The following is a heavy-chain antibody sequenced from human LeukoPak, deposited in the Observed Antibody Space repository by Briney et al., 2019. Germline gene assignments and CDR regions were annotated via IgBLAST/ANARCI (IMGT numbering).Heavy chain of an antibody. CDR2: INHSGST. V-gene: IGHV4-34*01. Sequence: SETLSLTCAVYGGSFSGYYWSWIRQPPGKGLEWIGEINHSGSTNYNPSIKSRVTISVDTSKNQFSLKLSSVTAADTAVYYCARGSPRWFGELDIDYWGQGTLVTVSS. CDR3: ARGSPRWFGELDIDY. CDR1: GGSFSGYY. D-gene: IGHD3-10*01. J-gene: IGHJ4*02.